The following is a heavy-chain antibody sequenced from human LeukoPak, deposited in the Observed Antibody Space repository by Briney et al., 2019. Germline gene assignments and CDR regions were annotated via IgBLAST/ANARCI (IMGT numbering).Heavy chain of an antibody. Sequence: GGSLRLSCAASGFTFSSCGMSWVRQAPGKGLEWVSGINWNGGSTGYADSVKGRFTISRDNAKNSLYLQMNSLRPEDTAVYYCAKDDAWLQYGNWGRGTLVTVSS. CDR1: GFTFSSCG. CDR3: AKDDAWLQYGN. V-gene: IGHV3-20*04. D-gene: IGHD5-24*01. J-gene: IGHJ4*02. CDR2: INWNGGST.